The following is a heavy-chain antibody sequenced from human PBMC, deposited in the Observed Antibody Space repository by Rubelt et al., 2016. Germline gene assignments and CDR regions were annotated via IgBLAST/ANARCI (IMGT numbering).Heavy chain of an antibody. CDR1: GFNLRSYW. CDR3: TVQDAY. J-gene: IGHJ4*02. V-gene: IGHV3-7*02. CDR2: IPDNGSEK. Sequence: EVQLVDSGGGLVQPGGSLRLPCVASGFNLRSYWMSWVRQAPGKGTDCVANIPDNGSEKDYIDSVNGRLTICRDNAEKILYLQMDNLRVEDTALYYCTVQDAYWGQGTLVTVSS. D-gene: IGHD1-1*01.